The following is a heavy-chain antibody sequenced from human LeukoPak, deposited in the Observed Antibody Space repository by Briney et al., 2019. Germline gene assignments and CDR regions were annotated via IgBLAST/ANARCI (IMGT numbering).Heavy chain of an antibody. Sequence: GGSLRLSCAPSGFTFSSYCMNWVRQAPGKGLEWVANIKQDGSEKYYVDSVKGRFTISRDNAKNSLYLQMNRLRAEDTAVYYCARGRQHSGSYSDAFDIWGQGTMVTVSS. CDR3: ARGRQHSGSYSDAFDI. CDR2: IKQDGSEK. J-gene: IGHJ3*02. CDR1: GFTFSSYC. D-gene: IGHD1-26*01. V-gene: IGHV3-7*01.